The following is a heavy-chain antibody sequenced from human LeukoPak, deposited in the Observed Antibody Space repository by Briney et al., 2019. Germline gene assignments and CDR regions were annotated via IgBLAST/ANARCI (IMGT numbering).Heavy chain of an antibody. V-gene: IGHV4-30-4*01. CDR1: GGSISSGDYY. CDR2: IYYSGST. Sequence: PSETLSLTCTVSGGSISSGDYYWSWIRQPPGKGLEWIGYIYYSGSTYYNPSLKSRVTISVDTSKNQFSLKLSSVTAADTAVYYCARDRIYCSGGSCPPFYYYYGMDVWGQGTTATVSS. J-gene: IGHJ6*02. CDR3: ARDRIYCSGGSCPPFYYYYGMDV. D-gene: IGHD2-15*01.